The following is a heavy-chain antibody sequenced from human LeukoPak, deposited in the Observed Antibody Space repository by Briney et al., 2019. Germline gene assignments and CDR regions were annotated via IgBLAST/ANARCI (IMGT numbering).Heavy chain of an antibody. J-gene: IGHJ4*02. V-gene: IGHV1-8*02. CDR1: GYTFTSYY. CDR2: MNPNSGNT. D-gene: IGHD2-21*01. Sequence: ASVKVSCKASGYTFTSYYMHWVRQAPGQGLEWMGWMNPNSGNTGYAQKFLGRVTMTRNTSISTAYMELSSLRSEDTAVYYCAREFDSLAEHYWGQGTLVTVSS. CDR3: AREFDSLAEHY.